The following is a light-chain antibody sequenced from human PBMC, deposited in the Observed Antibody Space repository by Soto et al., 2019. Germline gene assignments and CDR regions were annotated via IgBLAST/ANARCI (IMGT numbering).Light chain of an antibody. V-gene: IGKV3-15*01. J-gene: IGKJ4*02. CDR3: QQLNTYPFR. CDR2: DAS. CDR1: QSVSSN. Sequence: EIVITQSPATLSVSPGERVTLSCRASQSVSSNLVWYHQKPGQAPRLLIYDASTRATGIPARYSGSGSGTEFNFTISSLQPEDFATYYCQQLNTYPFRFGGGTKV.